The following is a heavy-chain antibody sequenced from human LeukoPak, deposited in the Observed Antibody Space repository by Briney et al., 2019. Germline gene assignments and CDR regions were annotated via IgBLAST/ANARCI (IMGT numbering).Heavy chain of an antibody. D-gene: IGHD3-22*01. J-gene: IGHJ6*03. CDR1: GYSITNGFY. CDR2: FYHSGST. CDR3: ARDGRYYDGWYYYYMHV. V-gene: IGHV4-38-2*02. Sequence: SSETLSLTCTVSGYSITNGFYWVWVRQPPGKGLEWIGTFYHSGSTYYNPSLESRVTISVDTSKNQFSLRLTSVTAADTAVYYCARDGRYYDGWYYYYMHVWGKGTTVTVSS.